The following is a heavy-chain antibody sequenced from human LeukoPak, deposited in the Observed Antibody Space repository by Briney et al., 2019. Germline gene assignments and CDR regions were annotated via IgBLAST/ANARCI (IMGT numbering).Heavy chain of an antibody. V-gene: IGHV4-4*02. J-gene: IGHJ4*02. CDR3: AREGGFYRPLDY. CDR2: VHLDGRT. D-gene: IGHD6-25*01. CDR1: GGXVSSTNW. Sequence: PSETLSLTCVVSGGXVSSTNWWTWIRQPPGKGLEWIGEVHLDGRTNFNPSLKSRLTMSVDLSENHVSLKLTSVTAADTAVYYCAREGGFYRPLDYSGQGTLVTVSS.